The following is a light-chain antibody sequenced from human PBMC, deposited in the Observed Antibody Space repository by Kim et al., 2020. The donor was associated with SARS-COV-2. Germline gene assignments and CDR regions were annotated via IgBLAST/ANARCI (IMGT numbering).Light chain of an antibody. CDR2: EVS. J-gene: IGLJ3*02. Sequence: GQSITISYTITSSDFGSYNLVSWYQQHPGKAPNLMIYEVSKRPSGVSNRFSGSNSGNTASLTFSGLQAEDEADYYCCSYAGSSTLVFGGGTRLTVL. CDR1: SSDFGSYNL. CDR3: CSYAGSSTLV. V-gene: IGLV2-23*02.